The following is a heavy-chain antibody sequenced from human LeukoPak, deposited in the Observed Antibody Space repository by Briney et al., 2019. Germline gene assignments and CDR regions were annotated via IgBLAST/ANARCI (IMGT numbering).Heavy chain of an antibody. Sequence: PGGSLRLSCAASGFTFSGYGMHWVRQAPGKGLEWVAVIWYDGSNRYYTDSVRGRFTISRDNSKNTLYLQMNSLRAEDTAVYYCARWNGNLQGLGVWGKGTTVTVSS. V-gene: IGHV3-33*01. CDR1: GFTFSGYG. CDR3: ARWNGNLQGLGV. J-gene: IGHJ6*04. CDR2: IWYDGSNR. D-gene: IGHD1-1*01.